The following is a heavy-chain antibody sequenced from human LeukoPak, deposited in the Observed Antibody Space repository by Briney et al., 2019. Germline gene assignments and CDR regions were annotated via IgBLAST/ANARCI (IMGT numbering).Heavy chain of an antibody. D-gene: IGHD2-15*01. J-gene: IGHJ4*02. CDR1: GFTFSDYY. CDR2: IYSGGST. CDR3: AKLFYGGLIAGDY. V-gene: IGHV3-53*01. Sequence: GGSLRLSCAASGFTFSDYYMSWVRQAPGKGPEWVSVIYSGGSTYYADSVKGRFTISRDNSKNTLYLQMNSLRAEDTAVYYCAKLFYGGLIAGDYWGQGTLVTVSS.